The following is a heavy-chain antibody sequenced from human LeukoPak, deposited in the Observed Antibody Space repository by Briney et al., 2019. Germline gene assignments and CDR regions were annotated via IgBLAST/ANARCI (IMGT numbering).Heavy chain of an antibody. J-gene: IGHJ4*02. CDR2: LDPEDGET. V-gene: IGHV1-24*01. CDR3: ATAGVQGFDY. Sequence: GASVKVSCKVSGYTLTELSMHWVRQAPGKGLEWMGGLDPEDGETIYAQKFQGRVTTTEDTSTDTAYMELSSLRSEDTAVYYCATAGVQGFDYWGQGTLVTVSS. CDR1: GYTLTELS.